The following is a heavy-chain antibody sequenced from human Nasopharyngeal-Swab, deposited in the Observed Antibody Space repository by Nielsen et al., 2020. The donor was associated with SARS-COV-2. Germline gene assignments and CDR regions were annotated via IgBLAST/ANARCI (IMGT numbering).Heavy chain of an antibody. D-gene: IGHD6-6*01. CDR2: INPNSGGT. V-gene: IGHV1-2*04. J-gene: IGHJ4*02. Sequence: ASVKVSCKASGYTFTGYYMHWVRPAPGQGLEWMGWINPNSGGTNYAQKFQGWVTMTRDTSISTAYMELSRLRSDDTAVYYCARVRIAARPSVGDYWGQGTLVTVSS. CDR3: ARVRIAARPSVGDY. CDR1: GYTFTGYY.